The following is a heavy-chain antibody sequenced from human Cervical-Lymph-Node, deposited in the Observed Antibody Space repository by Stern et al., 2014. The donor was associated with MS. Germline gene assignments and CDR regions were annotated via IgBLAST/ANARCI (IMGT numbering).Heavy chain of an antibody. CDR3: AKARYSSGWPDY. CDR1: GFTFDDYA. CDR2: ICWDSGSI. D-gene: IGHD6-19*01. V-gene: IGHV3-9*01. Sequence: VQLVQSGGGLVQPGRSLRLSCAASGFTFDDYAMHWVRQAPGKGLEWVSGICWDSGSIGHADYVKGRLAISIDNVMNTLYLQMNSLRAEDTALYYCAKARYSSGWPDYWGQGTLVTVSS. J-gene: IGHJ4*02.